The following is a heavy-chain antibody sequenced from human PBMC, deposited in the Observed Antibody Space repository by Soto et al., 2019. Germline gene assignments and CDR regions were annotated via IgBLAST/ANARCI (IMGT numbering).Heavy chain of an antibody. CDR2: INSDGSST. V-gene: IGHV3-74*01. CDR1: GFTFSSYW. J-gene: IGHJ3*02. CDR3: ARERDAHAFDI. Sequence: GGSLRLSCAASGFTFSSYWMHWVRQAPGKGLVWVSRINSDGSSTSYADSVKGRFTIYRDNAKNTLYLQRNSLRAEDTAVYYCARERDAHAFDIWGQGTMVTVSS.